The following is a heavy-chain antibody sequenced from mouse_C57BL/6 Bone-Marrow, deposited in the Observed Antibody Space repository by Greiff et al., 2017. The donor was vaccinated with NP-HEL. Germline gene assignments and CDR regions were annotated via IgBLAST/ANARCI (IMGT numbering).Heavy chain of an antibody. CDR1: GFTFSDYG. D-gene: IGHD2-2*01. CDR2: ISSGSSTI. J-gene: IGHJ3*01. Sequence: EVQLQESGGGLVKPGGSLKLSCAASGFTFSDYGMHWVRQAPEKGLEWVAYISSGSSTIYYADTVKGRFTISRDNAKNTLFLQMTSLRSEDTAMYYCAREWGYDGFAYWGQGTLVTVSA. CDR3: AREWGYDGFAY. V-gene: IGHV5-17*01.